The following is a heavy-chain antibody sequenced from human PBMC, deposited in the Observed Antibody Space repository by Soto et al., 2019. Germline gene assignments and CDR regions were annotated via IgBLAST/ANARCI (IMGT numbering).Heavy chain of an antibody. D-gene: IGHD2-15*01. Sequence: QVQLVQSGAEVKKPGASVKVSCKASGYTFTSYYMHWVRQAPGQGLEWMGIINPSGGSTSYAQKFQGRVTMTRDTSTSTVYMELSSLSSEDTAVYYCARGPRSWVVTVHDAFDIWGQGTMVTVSS. J-gene: IGHJ3*02. V-gene: IGHV1-46*03. CDR3: ARGPRSWVVTVHDAFDI. CDR2: INPSGGST. CDR1: GYTFTSYY.